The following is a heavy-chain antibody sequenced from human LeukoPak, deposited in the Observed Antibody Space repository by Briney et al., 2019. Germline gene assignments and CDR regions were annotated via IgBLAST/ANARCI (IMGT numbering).Heavy chain of an antibody. CDR2: IYSGGST. CDR1: GFTGSNNY. Sequence: GGSLRLSCAISGFTGSNNYMSWVRQPPGKGLEWVSVIYSGGSTYYADSVKGRFTISRDTSKNTLYLQMNSLRAEDTAVYYCARGGGAYCGGDCFRAFDIWGQGTMVTVSP. J-gene: IGHJ3*02. V-gene: IGHV3-53*01. CDR3: ARGGGAYCGGDCFRAFDI. D-gene: IGHD2-21*02.